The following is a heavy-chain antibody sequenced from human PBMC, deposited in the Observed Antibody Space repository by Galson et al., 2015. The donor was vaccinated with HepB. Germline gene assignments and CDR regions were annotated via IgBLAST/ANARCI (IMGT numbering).Heavy chain of an antibody. CDR1: GFLFRNHW. V-gene: IGHV3-7*03. Sequence: SLRLSCAGSGFLFRNHWMSWVRQAPGKGLEWVANIKQDGSEEYYVDSVKGRFSISRDNVQNLLSLHMNTLRAEDTAVYYCARSMMQKVGRIKVYGDDAVDIWGQGTLVIVSA. J-gene: IGHJ3*02. CDR3: ARSMMQKVGRIKVYGDDAVDI. CDR2: IKQDGSEE. D-gene: IGHD2-8*01.